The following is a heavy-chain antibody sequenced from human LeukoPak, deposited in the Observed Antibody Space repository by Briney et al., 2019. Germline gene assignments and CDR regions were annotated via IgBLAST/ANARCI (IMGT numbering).Heavy chain of an antibody. CDR2: ISSSGAST. D-gene: IGHD3-22*01. Sequence: GGSLRLSCAASGFSFSRYAMSWVRQAPGRGLEWVSTISSSGASTYYADSVKGRFTVSRDNAKNTLYLQMNSLRAEDTAVYYCAKAPYYYDSSGYNDYYYYMDVWGKGTTVTVSS. CDR1: GFSFSRYA. V-gene: IGHV3-23*01. J-gene: IGHJ6*03. CDR3: AKAPYYYDSSGYNDYYYYMDV.